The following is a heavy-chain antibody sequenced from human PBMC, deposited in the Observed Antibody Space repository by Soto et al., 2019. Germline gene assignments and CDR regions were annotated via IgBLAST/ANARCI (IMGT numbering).Heavy chain of an antibody. Sequence: GGSLRLSCAASGFTFSIFAMSWVRQSPGKGLEWVSTISGSGGSTYYADAVKGRFSISRDNSMGTLYLQMKSLRVEDTAIYYCAKEVSLGSTVDLGYWGQGTLVTVSA. CDR1: GFTFSIFA. CDR2: ISGSGGST. CDR3: AKEVSLGSTVDLGY. J-gene: IGHJ4*02. D-gene: IGHD7-27*01. V-gene: IGHV3-23*01.